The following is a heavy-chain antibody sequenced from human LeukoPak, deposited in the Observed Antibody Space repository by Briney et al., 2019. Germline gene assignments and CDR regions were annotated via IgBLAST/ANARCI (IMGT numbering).Heavy chain of an antibody. D-gene: IGHD6-13*01. CDR2: INPNSGGT. V-gene: IGHV1-2*02. CDR3: ARYTSSSSYWYFDL. CDR1: GYTFTGYY. J-gene: IGHJ2*01. Sequence: ASVKVSCKASGYTFTGYYMHWVRQAPGQGVEWMGWINPNSGGTNYAQKFQGRVTITRDTPISTAYMELSRLRSDDTAVYYCARYTSSSSYWYFDLWGRGTLVTVSS.